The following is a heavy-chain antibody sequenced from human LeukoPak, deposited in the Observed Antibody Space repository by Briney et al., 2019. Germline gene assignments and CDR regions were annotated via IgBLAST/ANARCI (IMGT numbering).Heavy chain of an antibody. CDR3: ARTAAGFQGPWFDP. CDR1: VYTFPSYY. Sequence: ASVKVSCKASVYTFPSYYMHCVGQAPGQGLEWMGIINPSGASTSYAQKFQGRVTMTRDMSTSTVYMELSSLRSEDTAVYYCARTAAGFQGPWFDPWGQGTLVTVSS. J-gene: IGHJ5*02. D-gene: IGHD6-13*01. CDR2: INPSGAST. V-gene: IGHV1-46*01.